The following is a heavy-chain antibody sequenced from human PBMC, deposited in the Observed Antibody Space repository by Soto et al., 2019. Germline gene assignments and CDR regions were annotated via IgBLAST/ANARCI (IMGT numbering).Heavy chain of an antibody. J-gene: IGHJ5*02. CDR1: GGSISSYY. D-gene: IGHD2-15*01. CDR2: IYYSGRT. CDR3: ASSPIGYCSGGSCYSIGWFDP. V-gene: IGHV4-59*08. Sequence: QVQLQESGPGLVKPSETLSLTCTVSGGSISSYYWSWIRQPPGKGLEWIGYIYYSGRTNYNPSLKSRVTISVATSKNQFSLKLSSVTAADTAVYYCASSPIGYCSGGSCYSIGWFDPWGQGTLVTVSS.